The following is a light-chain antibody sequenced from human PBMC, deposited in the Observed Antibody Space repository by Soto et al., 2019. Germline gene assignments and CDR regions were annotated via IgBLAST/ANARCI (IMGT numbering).Light chain of an antibody. J-gene: IGLJ1*01. CDR2: EVT. CDR1: SSDVGRYNY. Sequence: QSALTQPPSASGSPGQSVTISCIGTSSDVGRYNYVSWYQHHPGKAPKLIIYEVTKRPSGVPDRFSGSKSANTASQTVSGLQADDEADYYCSSYVGSNNYVFGTGTKLTVL. V-gene: IGLV2-8*01. CDR3: SSYVGSNNYV.